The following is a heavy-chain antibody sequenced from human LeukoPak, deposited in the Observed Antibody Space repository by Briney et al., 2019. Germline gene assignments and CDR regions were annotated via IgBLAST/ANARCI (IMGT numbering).Heavy chain of an antibody. J-gene: IGHJ6*02. CDR3: ARGRNIVVVPAAEDPYYYGMDV. Sequence: SETLSLTCAVYGGCFSGYYWSWIRQPPGKGLEWIGEINHSGSTNYNPSLMSRVTISVDTSKNQFSLKLSSVTAADTAVYYCARGRNIVVVPAAEDPYYYGMDVWGQGTTVTVSS. CDR1: GGCFSGYY. CDR2: INHSGST. D-gene: IGHD2-2*01. V-gene: IGHV4-34*01.